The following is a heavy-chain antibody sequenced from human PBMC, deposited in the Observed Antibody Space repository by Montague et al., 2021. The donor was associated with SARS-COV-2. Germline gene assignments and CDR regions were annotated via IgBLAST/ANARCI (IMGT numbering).Heavy chain of an antibody. Sequence: SETLSLTCTVSGGSIRSYHWTWIRQPPGKGLEWIGHIYDSGRTIYNPSLKSRVTISVDTSKNQFFLNLRSMVAADTAIYYCTRDRGIAAADNYYYGMDVWGPGTTVTVSS. J-gene: IGHJ6*02. V-gene: IGHV4-59*13. CDR1: GGSIRSYH. CDR3: TRDRGIAAADNYYYGMDV. CDR2: IYDSGRT. D-gene: IGHD6-13*01.